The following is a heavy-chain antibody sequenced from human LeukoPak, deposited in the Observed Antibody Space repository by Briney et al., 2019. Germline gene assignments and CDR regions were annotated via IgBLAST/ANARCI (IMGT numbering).Heavy chain of an antibody. CDR2: IIPNSGGT. V-gene: IGHV1-2*02. CDR3: ARVEYYDSSGLPWGFDY. Sequence: ASVKVSCKASGYTFTAYFMHWVRQAPGQGLEWMGWIIPNSGGTNYAQKFQGRVTMTRDTSISTAYMELSRLRSDDTAVYYCARVEYYDSSGLPWGFDYWGQGTLVTVSS. D-gene: IGHD3-22*01. J-gene: IGHJ4*02. CDR1: GYTFTAYF.